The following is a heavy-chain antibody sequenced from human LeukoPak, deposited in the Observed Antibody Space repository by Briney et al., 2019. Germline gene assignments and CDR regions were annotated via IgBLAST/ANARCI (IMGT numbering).Heavy chain of an antibody. V-gene: IGHV3-23*01. CDR1: GFTFSSYA. D-gene: IGHD6-13*01. CDR2: ISGSGGST. CDR3: AKRIAAAGTRAFDY. J-gene: IGHJ4*02. Sequence: GGSLRLSCAASGFTFSSYAMSWVRQTPGKGLEWVSAISGSGGSTYYADSVKGRFTISRGNSKNTLYLQMNSLRAEDTAVYYCAKRIAAAGTRAFDYWGQGTLVTVSS.